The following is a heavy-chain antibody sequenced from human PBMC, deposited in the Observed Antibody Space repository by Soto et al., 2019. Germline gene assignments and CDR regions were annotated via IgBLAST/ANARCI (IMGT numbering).Heavy chain of an antibody. CDR1: GFTFSSYS. J-gene: IGHJ5*02. V-gene: IGHV3-48*01. CDR3: ARHPERIAEIGWFDP. CDR2: ISSSSSTI. Sequence: EVQLVESGGGLVQPGGSLRLSCAASGFTFSSYSMNWVRQAPGKGLEWVSYISSSSSTIYYADSVKGRFTISRDNAKNSLYLPMNRLRAEDTAVYYCARHPERIAEIGWFDPWGQGTRVTVSS. D-gene: IGHD6-13*01.